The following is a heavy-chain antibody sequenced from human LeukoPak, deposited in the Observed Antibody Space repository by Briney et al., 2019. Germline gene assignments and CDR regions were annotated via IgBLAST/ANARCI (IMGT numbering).Heavy chain of an antibody. Sequence: VASVKVSCKASGGTFSSYAISWVRQAPGQGLEWMGRIIPILGIANYAQKLQGRVTITADKSTSTAYMELSSLRSEDTAVYYCARDSASTAMDPYYYYGMDVWGQGTTVTVSS. J-gene: IGHJ6*02. V-gene: IGHV1-69*04. D-gene: IGHD5-18*01. CDR3: ARDSASTAMDPYYYYGMDV. CDR2: IIPILGIA. CDR1: GGTFSSYA.